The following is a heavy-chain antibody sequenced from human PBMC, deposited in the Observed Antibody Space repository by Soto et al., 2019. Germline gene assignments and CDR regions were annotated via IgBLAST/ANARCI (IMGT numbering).Heavy chain of an antibody. V-gene: IGHV4-61*01. Sequence: SETLSLTCTVSGGSVSSGSYYWSWIRQPPGKGLEWMGYIYYSGSTNYNPSLKSRVTISVDTSKNQFSLKLSSVTGADTAVYSCAAGLEWLSPHWFDCWSQGTRVT. CDR1: GGSVSSGSYY. D-gene: IGHD3-3*01. CDR2: IYYSGST. CDR3: AAGLEWLSPHWFDC. J-gene: IGHJ4*02.